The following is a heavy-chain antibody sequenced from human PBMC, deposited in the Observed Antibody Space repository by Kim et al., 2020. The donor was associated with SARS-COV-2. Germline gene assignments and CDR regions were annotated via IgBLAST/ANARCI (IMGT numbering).Heavy chain of an antibody. CDR3: AKDIGYSSGGFDY. Sequence: GKADSVKGQFTISRDNAKNTLYLQMNRQRAEDTALYYCAKDIGYSSGGFDYWGQGTLVTVSS. V-gene: IGHV3-9*01. D-gene: IGHD6-19*01. J-gene: IGHJ4*02.